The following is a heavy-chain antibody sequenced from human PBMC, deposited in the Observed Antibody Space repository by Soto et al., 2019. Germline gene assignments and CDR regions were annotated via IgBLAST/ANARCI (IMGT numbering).Heavy chain of an antibody. CDR1: GYTFTNYD. V-gene: IGHV1-8*01. D-gene: IGHD2-21*02. J-gene: IGHJ5*02. CDR2: MNPNSANT. Sequence: QAQLVQSGAEVKEPGASVKVSCKASGYTFTNYDISWVRQATGQGLGWMGWMNPNSANTGDAQRYQGRVSMTRDTSTTTAYMELSSLRSEDTAIYFCARMATSVTLNWFDPWGQGTLVTVSS. CDR3: ARMATSVTLNWFDP.